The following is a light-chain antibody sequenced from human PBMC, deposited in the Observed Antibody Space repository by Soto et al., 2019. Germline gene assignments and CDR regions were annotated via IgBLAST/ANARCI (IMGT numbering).Light chain of an antibody. CDR1: QSISNR. V-gene: IGKV1-39*01. Sequence: DIQMTQSPYSLSAYVGDRVTITCRASQSISNRLNWYQQQPGRAPKLLVYTTSNLQSGVPSRFSGSGSGTVFTLTINSLQPEDFATYFCQHSYTKRITFGPGTKVDIK. CDR2: TTS. CDR3: QHSYTKRIT. J-gene: IGKJ3*01.